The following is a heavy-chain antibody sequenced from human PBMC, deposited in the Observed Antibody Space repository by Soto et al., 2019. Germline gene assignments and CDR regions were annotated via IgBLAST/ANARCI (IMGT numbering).Heavy chain of an antibody. J-gene: IGHJ5*02. CDR2: IYWNDDK. CDR1: GFSLSTSDVG. V-gene: IGHV2-5*01. D-gene: IGHD1-26*01. Sequence: QITLKESGPTLVKPTQTLTLTCTFSGFSLSTSDVGVGWIRQPPGKALEWLALIYWNDDKFYSPSLKSRLTITKDTSKNPVVLIMTNVDPVDTATYYCAHRRPVGRVGPTTIWFDPWGQGTLVTVSS. CDR3: AHRRPVGRVGPTTIWFDP.